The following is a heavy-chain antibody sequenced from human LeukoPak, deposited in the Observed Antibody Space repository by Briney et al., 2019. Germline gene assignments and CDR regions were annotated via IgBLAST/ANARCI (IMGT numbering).Heavy chain of an antibody. J-gene: IGHJ4*02. CDR1: GGTFSSYA. D-gene: IGHD5-12*01. CDR2: IIPIFGTA. V-gene: IGHV1-69*05. CDR3: ARVARATGGY. Sequence: SVKVSCKASGGTFSSYAISWVRQAPGQGLEWMGGIIPIFGTADYAQKFQGRVTMTRNTSISTAYMELSSLRSEDTAVYYCARVARATGGYWGQGTLVTVSS.